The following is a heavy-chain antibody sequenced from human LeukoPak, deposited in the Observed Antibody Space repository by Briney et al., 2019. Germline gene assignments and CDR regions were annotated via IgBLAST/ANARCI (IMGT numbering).Heavy chain of an antibody. Sequence: PGGSLRLSCAASGFTFSSYAMSWVPQAPGKGLEWGSGISGGGGSTYYADPVKGRFTISRDNSKNTLYLQMNSLRVEDTAVYFCAKLSRLRGAGYFDDWGQGTLITVSS. CDR2: ISGGGGST. V-gene: IGHV3-23*01. CDR1: GFTFSSYA. CDR3: AKLSRLRGAGYFDD. D-gene: IGHD3-16*01. J-gene: IGHJ4*02.